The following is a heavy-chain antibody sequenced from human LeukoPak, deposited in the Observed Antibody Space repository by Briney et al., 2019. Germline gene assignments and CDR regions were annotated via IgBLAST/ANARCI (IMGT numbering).Heavy chain of an antibody. CDR1: GYTFTSHG. CDR2: ISAYNGNT. V-gene: IGHV1-18*01. D-gene: IGHD6-19*01. J-gene: IGHJ4*02. CDR3: VRLAVAGERPDY. Sequence: ASVKVSCKTSGYTFTSHGISWVRQAPGQGLEWMGWISAYNGNTNYAQKFQGRVSMTTDTSTTTGYMELRSLRSDDTAVYYCVRLAVAGERPDYWGQGTLVTVSS.